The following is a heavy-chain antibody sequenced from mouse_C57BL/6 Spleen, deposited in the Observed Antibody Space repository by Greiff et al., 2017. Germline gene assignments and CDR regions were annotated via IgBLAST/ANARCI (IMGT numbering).Heavy chain of an antibody. D-gene: IGHD2-4*01. V-gene: IGHV1-52*01. CDR3: ARCGYDYGFYYAMDY. CDR1: GYTFTSYW. J-gene: IGHJ4*01. CDR2: IDPSDSET. Sequence: QVQLQQSGAELVRPGSSVKLSCKASGYTFTSYWMHWVKQRPIQGLEWIGNIDPSDSETHYNQKFKDKATLTVDKSSSTAYMQLSSLTSEDSAVYYCARCGYDYGFYYAMDYWGQGTSVTVSS.